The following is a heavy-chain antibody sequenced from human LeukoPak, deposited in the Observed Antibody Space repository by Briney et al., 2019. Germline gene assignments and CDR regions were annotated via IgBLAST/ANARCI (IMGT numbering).Heavy chain of an antibody. J-gene: IGHJ5*02. CDR2: IYTSGGT. V-gene: IGHV4-61*02. CDR1: GDSISSGSYY. CDR3: ARGDSSSWYSNRFDP. Sequence: PSETLSLTCTVSGDSISSGSYYWTWIRQPAGKGLEWIGRIYTSGGTNYSPSLKSRVTISLDMSKNQFSLELSSVTAADTAVHYCARGDSSSWYSNRFDPWGQGTLVTVSS. D-gene: IGHD6-13*01.